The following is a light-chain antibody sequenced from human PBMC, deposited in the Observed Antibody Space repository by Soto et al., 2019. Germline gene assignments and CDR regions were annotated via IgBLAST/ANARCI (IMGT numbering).Light chain of an antibody. CDR2: DAS. CDR3: QHRSTLYT. CDR1: QSVSSY. Sequence: EIVLTQSPATLSLSPGERATLSCRASQSVSSYLAWYQQKPGQAPRLLIYDASNRATGIPARFSGRGAGTDFTLTISSLEPEDFAVYYCQHRSTLYTFGQGTKLEIK. J-gene: IGKJ2*01. V-gene: IGKV3-11*01.